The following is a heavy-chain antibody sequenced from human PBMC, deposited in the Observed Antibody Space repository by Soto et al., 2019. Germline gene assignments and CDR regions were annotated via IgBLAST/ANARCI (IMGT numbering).Heavy chain of an antibody. CDR3: AKGLFPGIAVAGTSSFDY. V-gene: IGHV3-23*01. Sequence: GGSLRLSCAASGFTFSSYAMSWVRQAPGKGLEWVSAISGSGGSTYYADSVKGRFTISRDNSKNTLYLQMSSLRAEDTAVYYCAKGLFPGIAVAGTSSFDYWGQGTLVTVSS. D-gene: IGHD6-19*01. J-gene: IGHJ4*02. CDR2: ISGSGGST. CDR1: GFTFSSYA.